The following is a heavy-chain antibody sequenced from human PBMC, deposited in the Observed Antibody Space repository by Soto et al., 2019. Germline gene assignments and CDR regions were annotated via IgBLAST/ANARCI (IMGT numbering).Heavy chain of an antibody. Sequence: QVQLVQSGAEVKKPGSSVKVSCKASGGTFSSYAISWVRQAPGQGLEWMGGIIPIFGTANYAQKFQGRVTITADESTSTAYMGLSSLRSEDTAVYYCARTYLGYCSGGSCPVGWFDPWGQGTLVTVSS. V-gene: IGHV1-69*01. CDR2: IIPIFGTA. CDR1: GGTFSSYA. CDR3: ARTYLGYCSGGSCPVGWFDP. D-gene: IGHD2-15*01. J-gene: IGHJ5*02.